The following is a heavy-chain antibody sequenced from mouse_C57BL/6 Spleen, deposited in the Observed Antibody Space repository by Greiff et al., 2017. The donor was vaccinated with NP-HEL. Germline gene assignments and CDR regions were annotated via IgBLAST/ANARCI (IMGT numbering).Heavy chain of an antibody. Sequence: EVHLVESGPGLVKPSQSLSLTCSVTGYSITSGYYWNWIRQFPGNKLEWMGYISYDGSNNYNPSLKNRISITRDTSKNQFFLKLNSVTTEDTATYYCARDYDYYFDYWGQGTTLTVSS. CDR1: GYSITSGYY. CDR2: ISYDGSN. V-gene: IGHV3-6*01. J-gene: IGHJ2*01. D-gene: IGHD2-4*01. CDR3: ARDYDYYFDY.